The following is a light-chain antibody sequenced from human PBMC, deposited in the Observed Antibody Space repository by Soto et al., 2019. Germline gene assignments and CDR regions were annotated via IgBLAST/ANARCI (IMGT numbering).Light chain of an antibody. Sequence: EIVMTQSPATLSVSPGEGTTLSCRTRKSVSSNLAWYQQKPGQAPRLLIYGASTRATGIPARFSGSGSGTEFTLTISSQQSEDFAIYYCQHYNNWPPWTFGQGTKVEIK. V-gene: IGKV3-15*01. J-gene: IGKJ1*01. CDR2: GAS. CDR3: QHYNNWPPWT. CDR1: KSVSSN.